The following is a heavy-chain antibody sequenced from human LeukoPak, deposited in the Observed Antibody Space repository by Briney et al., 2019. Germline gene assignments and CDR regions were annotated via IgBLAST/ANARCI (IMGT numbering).Heavy chain of an antibody. Sequence: GGSLRLSCAASGFTFSGFSMSWVRQSPTKGLEWVANIKQDGSERYYVDSVKGRFAISRDNAKNSLSLQMNNLRVEDTAVYYCARAGSHWHYVYWGQGTVVTVSS. J-gene: IGHJ4*02. V-gene: IGHV3-7*01. CDR2: IKQDGSER. CDR3: ARAGSHWHYVY. D-gene: IGHD3-10*01. CDR1: GFTFSGFS.